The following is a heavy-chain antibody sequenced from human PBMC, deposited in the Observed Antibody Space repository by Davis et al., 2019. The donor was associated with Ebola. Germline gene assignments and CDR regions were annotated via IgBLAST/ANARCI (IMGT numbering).Heavy chain of an antibody. J-gene: IGHJ4*02. Sequence: GGSLRPSCAASGFTFSSYWMSWVRQAPGKGLEWVSSISVSSGYIYYEDSVKGRFTISRDNAKNSLYLQMNSLRAEDTAVYYCARRGYSALDWGQGTLVTVSS. CDR1: GFTFSSYW. CDR3: ARRGYSALD. V-gene: IGHV3-21*04. CDR2: ISVSSGYI. D-gene: IGHD5-12*01.